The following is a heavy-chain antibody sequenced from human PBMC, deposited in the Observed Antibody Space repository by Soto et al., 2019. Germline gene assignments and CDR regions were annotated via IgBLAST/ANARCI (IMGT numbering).Heavy chain of an antibody. CDR1: GGSFSGYY. CDR2: INHSGST. D-gene: IGHD3-10*01. CDR3: ARDSVSVVRGVYYYYYGMDV. Sequence: PSETLSLTCAVYGGSFSGYYWSWIRQPPGKGLEWIGEINHSGSTNYNPSLKSRVTISVDTSKNQFSLKLSSVTAADTAVYYCARDSVSVVRGVYYYYYGMDVWGQGTTVTVSS. V-gene: IGHV4-34*01. J-gene: IGHJ6*02.